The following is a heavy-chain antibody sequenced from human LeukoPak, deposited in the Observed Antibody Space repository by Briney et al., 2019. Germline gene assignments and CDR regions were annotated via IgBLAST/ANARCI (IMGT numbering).Heavy chain of an antibody. V-gene: IGHV4-4*02. Sequence: PSETLSLTCAVSGGSIRSSHWWVWVRQPQGKGLEWIGEIYHTGNTNYNPSLKSRVTISVDTSKNQFSLKLSSVTAADTAVYYCARGDSSYCSSTSCYRVRGRRNWFDPWGQGTLVTVSS. CDR2: IYHTGNT. D-gene: IGHD2-2*01. CDR1: GGSIRSSHW. J-gene: IGHJ5*02. CDR3: ARGDSSYCSSTSCYRVRGRRNWFDP.